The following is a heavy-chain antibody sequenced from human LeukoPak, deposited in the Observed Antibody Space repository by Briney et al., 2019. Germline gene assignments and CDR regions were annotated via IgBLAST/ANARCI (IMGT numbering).Heavy chain of an antibody. CDR3: ARDLSSDYYDSSGYLNY. V-gene: IGHV3-74*01. Sequence: GGSLRLSCAASGCTFSSYWMHWVRQAPGKGLVWVSRINSDGSSTSYADSVKGRFTISRDNAKNTLYLQMNSLRAEDTAVYYCARDLSSDYYDSSGYLNYWGQGTLVTVSS. CDR2: INSDGSST. D-gene: IGHD3-22*01. J-gene: IGHJ4*02. CDR1: GCTFSSYW.